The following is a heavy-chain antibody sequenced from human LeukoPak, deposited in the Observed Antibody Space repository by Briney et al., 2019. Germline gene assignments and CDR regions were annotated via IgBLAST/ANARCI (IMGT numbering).Heavy chain of an antibody. CDR2: MNPNSGNT. V-gene: IGHV1-8*01. J-gene: IGHJ3*02. CDR3: AIGPRAQWEPHDAFDI. Sequence: ASVKVSCKASGYTFNSYDINWVRQATGQGLEWMGWMNPNSGNTGYAQKFQGRVTMTRNTSISTAYMELSSLRSEDAAVYYCAIGPRAQWEPHDAFDIWGQGTMVTVSS. CDR1: GYTFNSYD. D-gene: IGHD1-26*01.